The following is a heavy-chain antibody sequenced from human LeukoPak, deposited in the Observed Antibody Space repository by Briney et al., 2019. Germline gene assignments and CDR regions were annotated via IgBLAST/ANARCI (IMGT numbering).Heavy chain of an antibody. V-gene: IGHV3-21*01. D-gene: IGHD3-10*01. CDR2: ISSSSTYI. CDR1: GFMFSSYS. CDR3: ARSYYYGSGSYSDY. Sequence: GRSLRLFCAASGFMFSSYSMNWVRQAPGKGLEWVSSISSSSTYIYYADSVKGRFTISRDNAKISMSLQMNSLRAEDTAVYYCARSYYYGSGSYSDYWGQGTLVTVSS. J-gene: IGHJ4*02.